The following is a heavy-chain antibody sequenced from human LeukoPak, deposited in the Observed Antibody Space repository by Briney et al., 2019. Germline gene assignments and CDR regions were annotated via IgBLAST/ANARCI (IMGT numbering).Heavy chain of an antibody. CDR2: IWYDGSNK. J-gene: IGHJ1*01. CDR1: VFTFSSYG. CDR3: ARGDGYNDAEYLQH. D-gene: IGHD5-24*01. V-gene: IGHV3-33*01. Sequence: GGPLRLFCAASVFTFSSYGKHWLRQAPGGGVEGVAVIWYDGSNKYYGDSVRGRFTISRDNSKKTLYLQMNSLRVEDTAVYYCARGDGYNDAEYLQHWGQGTLVTVS.